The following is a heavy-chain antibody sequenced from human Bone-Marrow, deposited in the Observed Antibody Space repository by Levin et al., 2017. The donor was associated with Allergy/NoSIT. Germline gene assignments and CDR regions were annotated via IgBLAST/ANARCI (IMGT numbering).Heavy chain of an antibody. CDR2: ISSSSSTI. Sequence: PGGSLRLSCAASGFTFSSYSMNWVRQAPGKGLEWVSYISSSSSTIYYADSVKGRFTISRDNAKNSLYLQMNSLRAEDTAVYYCASMGGGATRATDYWGQGTLVTVSS. V-gene: IGHV3-48*01. CDR1: GFTFSSYS. D-gene: IGHD4/OR15-4a*01. J-gene: IGHJ4*02. CDR3: ASMGGGATRATDY.